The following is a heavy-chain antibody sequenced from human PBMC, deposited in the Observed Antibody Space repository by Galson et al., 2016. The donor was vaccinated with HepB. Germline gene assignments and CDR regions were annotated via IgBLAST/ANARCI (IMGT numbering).Heavy chain of an antibody. Sequence: SVKVSCKASGYTFNDYDIYWVRQATGQGLEWMGWMNPKSGNTGNAQKFQGRVIMTRDTSTSTVYMELSSLRSEDTAVYYCARVAVVAATFRAKGWFDPWGQGTLVTVSS. J-gene: IGHJ5*02. CDR3: ARVAVVAATFRAKGWFDP. D-gene: IGHD2-15*01. V-gene: IGHV1-8*01. CDR1: GYTFNDYD. CDR2: MNPKSGNT.